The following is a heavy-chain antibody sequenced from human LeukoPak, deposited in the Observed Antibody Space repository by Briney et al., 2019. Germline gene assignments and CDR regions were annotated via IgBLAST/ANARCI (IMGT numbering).Heavy chain of an antibody. V-gene: IGHV4-34*01. CDR1: GGSFSGYY. Sequence: PSETLSLTCAVYGGSFSGYYWSWIRQPPGKGLEWIGEINHSGRTNYNPSLKSRVTISVDRSKNQFSLKLSSVTAADTAVYYCARGTTVTTRTAFDYWGQGTLVTVSS. D-gene: IGHD4-17*01. CDR3: ARGTTVTTRTAFDY. CDR2: INHSGRT. J-gene: IGHJ4*02.